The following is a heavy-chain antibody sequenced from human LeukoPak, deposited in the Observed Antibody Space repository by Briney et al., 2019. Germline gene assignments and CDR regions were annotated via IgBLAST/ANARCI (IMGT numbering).Heavy chain of an antibody. D-gene: IGHD2-15*01. Sequence: PGGSLRLSCAASGFTFSSYWMRWVRQAPGKGLVWVSRILSDGSSSTYADSVKGRFTISRDNAKNTLYLQMKSLRGEDTAVYYCARDLGYCSGGSCYDLFDYWGQGTLVTVSS. CDR3: ARDLGYCSGGSCYDLFDY. V-gene: IGHV3-74*01. CDR2: ILSDGSSS. J-gene: IGHJ4*02. CDR1: GFTFSSYW.